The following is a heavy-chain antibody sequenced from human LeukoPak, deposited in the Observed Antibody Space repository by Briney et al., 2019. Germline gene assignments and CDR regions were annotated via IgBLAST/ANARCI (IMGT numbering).Heavy chain of an antibody. J-gene: IGHJ4*02. CDR2: ISGDGGRT. CDR3: AKGYYIPRY. D-gene: IGHD2/OR15-2a*01. CDR1: GFTFDDYA. Sequence: GGSLRLSCAASGFTFDDYAMHWVRQAPGKGLGWVSLISGDGGRTCYADSVKGRFTISRDNNKNSLYLQMNSLGTEDTAFYYCAKGYYIPRYWGQGILVTVSS. V-gene: IGHV3-43*02.